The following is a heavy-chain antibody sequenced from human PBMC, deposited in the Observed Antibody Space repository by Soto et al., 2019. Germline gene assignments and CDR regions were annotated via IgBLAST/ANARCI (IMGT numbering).Heavy chain of an antibody. CDR3: ARLEGLATISYYFDF. CDR2: INHSGST. V-gene: IGHV4-34*01. Sequence: SETLSLTCAVYGGSFSGYYWSWIRQPQGKGLEWIGEINHSGSTNYNPTLKSRVTISVDTSKSQFSLKLNSVTAADSAVYFCARLEGLATISYYFDFWGPGALVTVSS. J-gene: IGHJ4*02. CDR1: GGSFSGYY. D-gene: IGHD5-12*01.